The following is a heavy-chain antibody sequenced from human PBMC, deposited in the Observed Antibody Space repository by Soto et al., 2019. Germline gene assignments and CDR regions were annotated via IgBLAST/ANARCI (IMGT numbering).Heavy chain of an antibody. CDR3: ARDSSGWYGSTYGMDV. J-gene: IGHJ6*02. V-gene: IGHV3-21*01. CDR1: GFTFSSYS. D-gene: IGHD6-19*01. Sequence: GGSLRLSCAASGFTFSSYSMNWVRQAPGKGLEWVSSISSSSSYIYYADSVKGRFTISRDNAKNSLYLQMNSLRAEDTAVYYCARDSSGWYGSTYGMDVWGQGTTVTVSS. CDR2: ISSSSSYI.